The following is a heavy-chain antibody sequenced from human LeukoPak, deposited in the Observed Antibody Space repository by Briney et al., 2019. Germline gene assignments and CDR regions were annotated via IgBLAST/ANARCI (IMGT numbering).Heavy chain of an antibody. CDR3: ARDDTAKEMATTFWSY. CDR1: GYTFTSYG. Sequence: GASVKVSCKSSGYTFTSYGISWVRQAPRQGLEWMGWISAYNGNTNYAQKLQGRVTMTTDTSTSTAYMELRSLRSDDTAVYYCARDDTAKEMATTFWSYWGQGTLVTVSS. V-gene: IGHV1-18*01. J-gene: IGHJ4*02. CDR2: ISAYNGNT. D-gene: IGHD5-24*01.